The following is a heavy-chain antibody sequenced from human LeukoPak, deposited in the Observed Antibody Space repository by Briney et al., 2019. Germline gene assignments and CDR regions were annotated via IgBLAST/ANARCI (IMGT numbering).Heavy chain of an antibody. V-gene: IGHV1-2*02. CDR1: GYTFTGYY. CDR2: INPNSGGT. CDR3: ARTNYDSSGYYN. D-gene: IGHD3-22*01. J-gene: IGHJ4*02. Sequence: ASVKVSCKASGYTFTGYYMHWVRQAPGQGLEWMGWINPNSGGTNYAQKFQGRVTMTRDTSISTAYMELSRLRSDDTAVYYCARTNYDSSGYYNWGRGTLVTVSS.